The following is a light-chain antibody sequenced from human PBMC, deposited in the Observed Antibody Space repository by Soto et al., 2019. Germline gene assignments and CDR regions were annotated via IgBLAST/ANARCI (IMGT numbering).Light chain of an antibody. Sequence: DIQMTQPPSSLSASVGDTVTITCRPSQSISSYLNWYQQKPGKAPKLLIYAASSLQSGVPSRFSGSGSGTDFTLTISSLQPEDFATYYCQQSYSTPQPFGQGTKVDIK. J-gene: IGKJ1*01. CDR2: AAS. CDR3: QQSYSTPQP. V-gene: IGKV1-39*01. CDR1: QSISSY.